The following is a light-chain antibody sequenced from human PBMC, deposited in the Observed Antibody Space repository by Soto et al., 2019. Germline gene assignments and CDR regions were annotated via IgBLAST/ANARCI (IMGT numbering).Light chain of an antibody. V-gene: IGLV2-23*02. CDR1: SSDVGSYNL. CDR2: EVS. J-gene: IGLJ1*01. CDR3: CSDAGSYV. Sequence: QSGLTQPASVSGSPGQSITISCTGTSSDVGSYNLVSWYQQHPGKAPKLMIYEVSKRPSGVSNRFSGSKSGNTASLTISGLQAEDEADYYCCSDAGSYVFGTGTKLTVL.